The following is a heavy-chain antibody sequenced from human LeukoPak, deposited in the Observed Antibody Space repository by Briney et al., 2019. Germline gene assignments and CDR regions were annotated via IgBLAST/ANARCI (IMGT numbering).Heavy chain of an antibody. J-gene: IGHJ4*02. Sequence: SGGSLRLSCAASGFTFSTYAMSWVRQAPGKGLECVSALSGNGNTIYYADSVKGRFTIPRDNSKNTLSLQMNSLRAEDTAVYYCAKALYGGHDYWGQGTLVTVSS. CDR1: GFTFSTYA. D-gene: IGHD4-23*01. CDR3: AKALYGGHDY. V-gene: IGHV3-23*01. CDR2: LSGNGNTI.